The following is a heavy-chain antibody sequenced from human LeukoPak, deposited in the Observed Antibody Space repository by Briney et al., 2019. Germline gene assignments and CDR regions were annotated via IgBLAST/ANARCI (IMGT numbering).Heavy chain of an antibody. D-gene: IGHD3-10*01. CDR2: ISWNCASI. J-gene: IGHJ4*02. CDR3: ARDSFGSGLRN. CDR1: GFTFDNYA. V-gene: IGHV3-9*01. Sequence: PGGSLRLSCAASGFTFDNYAMHWVRQAPGKGLEWVSGISWNCASIGYADSVKGRFTVSRDNAKNSLYLQMNSLRAEDTAVYYCARDSFGSGLRNWGQGTLVTVSS.